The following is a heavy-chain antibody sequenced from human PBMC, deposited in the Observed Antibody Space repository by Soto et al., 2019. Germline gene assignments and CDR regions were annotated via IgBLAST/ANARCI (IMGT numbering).Heavy chain of an antibody. Sequence: TSETLCLTYTVSGGSISSGDYYWGWIRQPPGKGLEWIGYIYYSGSTYYNPSLKSRVTISVDTSKNQFSLKLSSVTAADTAVYYCARLIAARRNWFDPWGQGTLVTVSS. J-gene: IGHJ5*02. CDR2: IYYSGST. V-gene: IGHV4-30-4*01. D-gene: IGHD6-6*01. CDR1: GGSISSGDYY. CDR3: ARLIAARRNWFDP.